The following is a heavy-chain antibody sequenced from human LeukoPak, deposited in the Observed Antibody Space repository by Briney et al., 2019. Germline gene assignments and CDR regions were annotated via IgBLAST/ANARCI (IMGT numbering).Heavy chain of an antibody. CDR2: IYYTGST. CDR3: ATKGPRRGYFDY. V-gene: IGHV4-61*01. J-gene: IGHJ4*02. Sequence: SETLSLTCTVSGGSVSSDSYYWSWLRQPPGKGLEWIGYIYYTGSTNYNPSLKSRVTISVDMSENQFSLKLTSVTAADTAVYYCATKGPRRGYFDYWGQGTLVAVSS. CDR1: GGSVSSDSYY.